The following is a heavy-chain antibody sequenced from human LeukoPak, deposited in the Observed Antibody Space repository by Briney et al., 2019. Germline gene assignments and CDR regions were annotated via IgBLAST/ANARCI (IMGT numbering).Heavy chain of an antibody. CDR1: GGSISSNNYY. J-gene: IGHJ4*02. CDR2: IYYSGST. CDR3: AREVAGTPWIDY. Sequence: SETLSLTCTVSGGSISSNNYYWGWIRQPPGKGLEWIGSIYYSGSTYYNPSLKSRVTISVDTPKNQFSLKLSSVTAADTAVYYCAREVAGTPWIDYWGQGTLVTVSS. D-gene: IGHD6-19*01. V-gene: IGHV4-39*02.